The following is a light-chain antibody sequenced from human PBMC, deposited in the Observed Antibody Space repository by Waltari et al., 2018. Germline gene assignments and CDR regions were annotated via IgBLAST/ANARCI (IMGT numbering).Light chain of an antibody. Sequence: QSALTQPASVSGSPGQSITISCTGTNRHVGAFNFVSWFQQHPGKAPKLLIYDVTKRPSGVSTRFSGSKSGNTASLTISGLQTEDEAEYYCSSYTRTNTLVFGGGSRLTVL. CDR3: SSYTRTNTLV. V-gene: IGLV2-14*03. J-gene: IGLJ2*01. CDR2: DVT. CDR1: NRHVGAFNF.